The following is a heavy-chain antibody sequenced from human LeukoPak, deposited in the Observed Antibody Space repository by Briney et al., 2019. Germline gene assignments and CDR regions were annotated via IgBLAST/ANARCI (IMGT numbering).Heavy chain of an antibody. J-gene: IGHJ4*02. CDR1: GFTFSSYA. D-gene: IGHD3-3*01. CDR3: AKGSYDFWSGYQGY. CDR2: ISGSGGST. V-gene: IGHV3-23*01. Sequence: GGSLRLSCAASGFTFSSYAMSWVRQAPGKGLEWVSAISGSGGSTYYADSVKGRFTISRDNSKNTLYLQMNSLRAEDTAVYYCAKGSYDFWSGYQGYWGQGTLVTVSS.